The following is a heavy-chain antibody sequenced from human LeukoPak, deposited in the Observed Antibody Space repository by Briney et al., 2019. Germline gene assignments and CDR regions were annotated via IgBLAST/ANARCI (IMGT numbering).Heavy chain of an antibody. D-gene: IGHD2-2*01. V-gene: IGHV4-39*07. Sequence: PSETLSLTCTVSGGSISSSSYYWGWIRQPPGKGLEWIGSIYYSGRTYYNPSLKSRVTISVDTSKNQFSLKLSSVTAADTAVYYCARVGLRIVVVPAATTPGGYFDYWGQGTLVTVSS. CDR2: IYYSGRT. CDR1: GGSISSSSYY. J-gene: IGHJ4*02. CDR3: ARVGLRIVVVPAATTPGGYFDY.